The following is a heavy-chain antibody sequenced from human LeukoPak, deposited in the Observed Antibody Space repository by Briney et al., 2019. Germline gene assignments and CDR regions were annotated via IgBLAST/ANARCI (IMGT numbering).Heavy chain of an antibody. D-gene: IGHD2-21*01. Sequence: QSGGSLRLSCAASGFTFTNYAMGWVRQAPGKGLEWVSAISGSGANTYYADSVRGRFTIFRDNFANTLYLQMNSLRAEDTAVYYCEKIPLPSYYFDCWGQGTLVTVSS. CDR2: ISGSGANT. CDR3: EKIPLPSYYFDC. CDR1: GFTFTNYA. V-gene: IGHV3-23*01. J-gene: IGHJ4*02.